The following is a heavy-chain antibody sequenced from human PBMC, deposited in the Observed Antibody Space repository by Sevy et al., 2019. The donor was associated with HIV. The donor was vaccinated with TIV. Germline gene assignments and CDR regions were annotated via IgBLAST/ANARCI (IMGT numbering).Heavy chain of an antibody. CDR1: GGSISSGGYY. Sequence: SETLSLTCTVSGGSISSGGYYWSWIRQHPGKGLEWIGYIYYSGSTYYNPSLKSRVTISVDTSKNQFSLKLSSVTAADTAVYYCARLFGRTDIPTHYYYYYGMDVWGQGTTVTVSS. CDR2: IYYSGST. J-gene: IGHJ6*02. D-gene: IGHD3-10*01. CDR3: ARLFGRTDIPTHYYYYYGMDV. V-gene: IGHV4-31*03.